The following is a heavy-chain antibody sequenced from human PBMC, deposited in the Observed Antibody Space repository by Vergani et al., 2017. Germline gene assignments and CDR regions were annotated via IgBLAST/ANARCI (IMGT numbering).Heavy chain of an antibody. CDR3: AGVRRAVAGPSWRLSSNAFDI. D-gene: IGHD6-19*01. J-gene: IGHJ3*02. CDR1: GYTFTSYG. CDR2: ISAYNGNT. Sequence: QVQLVQSGAEVKKPGASVKVSCKASGYTFTSYGISWVRQAPGQGLEWMGWISAYNGNTNYAQQLQGRVTMTTDTSTRTACMDRRSLRSDDTAVYYCAGVRRAVAGPSWRLSSNAFDIWGQGTMVTVSS. V-gene: IGHV1-18*04.